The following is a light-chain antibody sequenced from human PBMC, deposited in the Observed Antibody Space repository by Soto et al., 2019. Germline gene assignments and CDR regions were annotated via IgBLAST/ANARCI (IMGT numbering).Light chain of an antibody. V-gene: IGLV9-49*01. CDR2: VGTGGIVG. CDR3: GADHGSGSHFFWV. CDR1: SGYSNYK. J-gene: IGLJ3*02. Sequence: QPVLTQPPSASASLGASVTLTCTLSSGYSNYKVDWYQQRPGKGPRFVMRVGTGGIVGSKGDGIPDRFSVLGSGLNRYLTIKNIQEEDESDYHCGADHGSGSHFFWVFVGGTKLTVL.